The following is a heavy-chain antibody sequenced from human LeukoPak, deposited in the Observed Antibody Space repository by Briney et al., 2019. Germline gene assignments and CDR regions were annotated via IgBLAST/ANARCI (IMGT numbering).Heavy chain of an antibody. J-gene: IGHJ5*02. CDR1: GGSFSGYY. V-gene: IGHV4-34*01. CDR2: INHSGST. Sequence: GSLSLTCAVYGGSFSGYYWSWIRQPPGKGLEWIGEINHSGSTNYNPSLKSRVTISVDTSKNQFSLKLSSVTAADTAVYYCARRRYFDWLLLGSNWFDPWGQGTLVTVSS. CDR3: ARRRYFDWLLLGSNWFDP. D-gene: IGHD3-9*01.